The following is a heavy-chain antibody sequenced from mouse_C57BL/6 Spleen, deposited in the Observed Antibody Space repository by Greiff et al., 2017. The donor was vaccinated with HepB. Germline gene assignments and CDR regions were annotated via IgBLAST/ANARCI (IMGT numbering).Heavy chain of an antibody. V-gene: IGHV1-64*01. CDR1: GYTFTSYW. D-gene: IGHD2-1*01. J-gene: IGHJ4*01. Sequence: QVQLKQPGAELVKPGASVKLSCKASGYTFTSYWMHWVKQRPGQGLEWIGMIHPNSGSTNYNEKFKSKATLTVDKSSSTAYMQLSSLTSEDSAVYYCARLGGNLYAMDYWGQGTSVTVSS. CDR2: IHPNSGST. CDR3: ARLGGNLYAMDY.